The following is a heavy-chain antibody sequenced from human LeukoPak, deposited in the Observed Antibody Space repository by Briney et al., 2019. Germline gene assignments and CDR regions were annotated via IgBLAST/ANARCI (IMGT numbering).Heavy chain of an antibody. CDR1: GFTFSSYG. J-gene: IGHJ4*02. D-gene: IGHD3-16*02. Sequence: PRGSLRLSCAASGFTFSSYGMHWVRQAPGKGLEWVAVISYDGSNKYYADSVKGRFTISRDNSKNTLYLQMNSLRAEDTAVYYCAKNQPLSPLHPFIDYWGQGTLVTVSS. V-gene: IGHV3-30*18. CDR3: AKNQPLSPLHPFIDY. CDR2: ISYDGSNK.